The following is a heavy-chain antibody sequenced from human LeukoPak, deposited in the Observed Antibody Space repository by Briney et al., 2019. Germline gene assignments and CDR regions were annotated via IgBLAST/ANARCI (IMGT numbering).Heavy chain of an antibody. CDR2: IRQDGSEK. D-gene: IGHD4-17*01. J-gene: IGHJ1*01. CDR3: ASISYGDYEH. CDR1: GFTFSRYW. Sequence: SGGSLRLSCVASGFTFSRYWMSWVRQAPGKGLEWVANIRQDGSEKKYVDSVKGRFTISRDNAKNALYLQLNSLRAEDTAVYYCASISYGDYEHWGQGTLVTVSS. V-gene: IGHV3-7*05.